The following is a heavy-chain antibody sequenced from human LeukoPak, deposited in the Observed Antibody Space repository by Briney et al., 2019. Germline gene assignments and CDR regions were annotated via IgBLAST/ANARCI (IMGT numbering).Heavy chain of an antibody. V-gene: IGHV4-59*01. CDR1: GGSISSYY. CDR3: ARDGGGCDC. CDR2: IYYSGST. D-gene: IGHD2-15*01. Sequence: SETLSLTCTVSGGSISSYYWSWIRQPPGKGLEWIGYIYYSGSTNYNPSLKSRVTISVDTSKNQFSLKLSSVTAADTAVYYCARDGGGCDCWGQGTLVTVSS. J-gene: IGHJ4*02.